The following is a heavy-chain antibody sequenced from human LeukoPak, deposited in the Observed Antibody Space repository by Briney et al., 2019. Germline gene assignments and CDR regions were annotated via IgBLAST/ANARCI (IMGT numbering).Heavy chain of an antibody. V-gene: IGHV3-21*01. CDR2: ISSSSSYI. D-gene: IGHD4-23*01. Sequence: GGSLRLSCVASGFTFSSYSMNWVRQAPGKGLEWVSSISSSSSYIYYADSVKGRFTISRDNAKNSLYLQMNSLRAEDTAVYYCARDGYGGNDFDYWGQGTLVTVSS. CDR1: GFTFSSYS. CDR3: ARDGYGGNDFDY. J-gene: IGHJ4*02.